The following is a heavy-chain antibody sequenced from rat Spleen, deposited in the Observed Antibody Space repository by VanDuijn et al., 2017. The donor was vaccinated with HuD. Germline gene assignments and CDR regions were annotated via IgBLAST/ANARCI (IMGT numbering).Heavy chain of an antibody. CDR1: GFTFNNYY. CDR3: ARGGYDVYYHPYNWFAY. D-gene: IGHD1-12*03. CDR2: ISYDGASS. J-gene: IGHJ3*01. Sequence: EVQLVESGGGLVQPGRSMKLSCAASGFTFNNYYMAWVRQAPTEGLEWVASISYDGASSYYRDSVKGRFTISRDNAKSSQYLQMNSLRSEDTATYYCARGGYDVYYHPYNWFAYWGQGTLVTVSS. V-gene: IGHV5-20*01.